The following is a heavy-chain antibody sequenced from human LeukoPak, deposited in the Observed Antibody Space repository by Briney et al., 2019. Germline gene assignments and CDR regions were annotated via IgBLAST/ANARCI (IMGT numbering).Heavy chain of an antibody. CDR3: ASSSGSYFFDY. CDR1: RYTFTSYY. V-gene: IGHV1-46*01. CDR2: INPSGGGT. D-gene: IGHD1-26*01. Sequence: ASVTVSCKASRYTFTSYYMHWVRQAPGQGLEWMGIINPSGGGTSYAQKFQGRVTMTRDTSTSTVYMELSSLRSEDTAVYYCASSSGSYFFDYWGQGTLVTVSS. J-gene: IGHJ4*02.